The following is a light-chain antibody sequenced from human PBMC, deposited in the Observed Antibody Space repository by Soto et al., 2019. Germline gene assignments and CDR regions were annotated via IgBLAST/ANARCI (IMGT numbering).Light chain of an antibody. J-gene: IGLJ1*01. Sequence: QSVLTQPASVSGSPGQSITISCTGTSSDVGGYNYVSWYQQHPGKAPKLMIYDVSNRPSGVSSRFSGSKSGNTASLTISGLQAEDEADYCCSSFTSSSTRVFGAGTKVTVL. CDR2: DVS. CDR1: SSDVGGYNY. CDR3: SSFTSSSTRV. V-gene: IGLV2-14*03.